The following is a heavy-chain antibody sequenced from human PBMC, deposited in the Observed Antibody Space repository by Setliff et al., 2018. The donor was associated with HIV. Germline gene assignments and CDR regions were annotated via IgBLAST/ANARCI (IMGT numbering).Heavy chain of an antibody. V-gene: IGHV3-30*04. CDR3: AKGGFGVPVAYATPLS. J-gene: IGHJ5*02. CDR1: GFTFSSYA. D-gene: IGHD6-19*01. CDR2: ISYDGSNK. Sequence: SLRLSCAASGFTFSSYAMHWVRQAPGKGLEWVAVISYDGSNKYYADSVKGRFTISRDNSKNTLYLQMNSLRGEDTAVYYCAKGGFGVPVAYATPLSWGQGTLVTVSS.